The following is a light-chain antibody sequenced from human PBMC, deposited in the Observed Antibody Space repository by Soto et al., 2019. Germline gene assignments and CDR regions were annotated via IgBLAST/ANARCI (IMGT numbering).Light chain of an antibody. V-gene: IGKV3-20*01. Sequence: EIVLTQSPGTLSLSPCERATLSCSASQSVSNNYLAWYQQKPGQAPRLLIYGASNRATGIPDRFSGSGSETDFTLTISRLEPEDFAVYYCHQYGSSPATFGQGTKVDI. CDR3: HQYGSSPAT. CDR1: QSVSNNY. CDR2: GAS. J-gene: IGKJ1*01.